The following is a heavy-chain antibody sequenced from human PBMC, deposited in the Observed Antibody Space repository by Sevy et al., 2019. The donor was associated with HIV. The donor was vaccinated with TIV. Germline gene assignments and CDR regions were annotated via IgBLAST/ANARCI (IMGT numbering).Heavy chain of an antibody. CDR1: GFTFNNYA. CDR3: AKDRVNWSYYAGDLDY. J-gene: IGHJ4*02. V-gene: IGHV3-23*01. Sequence: GGSLRLSCAASGFTFNNYAMSWVRQAPGKGLEWVSVISYSGAGTYYADSVKGQFTISRDNSKNTLYLQMNSPRAEDTAVYYCAKDRVNWSYYAGDLDYWGQGTLVTVA. D-gene: IGHD1-26*01. CDR2: ISYSGAGT.